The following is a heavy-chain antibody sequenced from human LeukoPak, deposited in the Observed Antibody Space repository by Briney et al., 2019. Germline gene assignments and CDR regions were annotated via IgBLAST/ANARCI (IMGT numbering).Heavy chain of an antibody. V-gene: IGHV3-21*04. Sequence: GGSLRLSCAASGFTFSSYSMNWARQAPGKGLEWVSSISSSSSYIYYADSVKGRFTISRDNAKNSLYLQMNSLRAEDTALYYCARQTGYSSGTFDYWGQGTLVTVSS. J-gene: IGHJ4*02. CDR3: ARQTGYSSGTFDY. CDR1: GFTFSSYS. CDR2: ISSSSSYI. D-gene: IGHD6-19*01.